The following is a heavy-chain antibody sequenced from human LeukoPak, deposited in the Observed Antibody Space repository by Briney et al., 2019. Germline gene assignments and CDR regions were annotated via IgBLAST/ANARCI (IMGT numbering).Heavy chain of an antibody. D-gene: IGHD3-22*01. V-gene: IGHV1-2*02. CDR1: GYTFTGYY. J-gene: IGHJ4*02. CDR3: ARDFYSRASYYYDSSGYFDY. Sequence: ASVKVSCKASGYTFTGYYMHWVRQAPGQGLEWMEWINPNSGGTNYAQKFQGRVTMTRDTSISTAYMELSRLRSDDTAVYYCARDFYSRASYYYDSSGYFDYWGQGTLVTISS. CDR2: INPNSGGT.